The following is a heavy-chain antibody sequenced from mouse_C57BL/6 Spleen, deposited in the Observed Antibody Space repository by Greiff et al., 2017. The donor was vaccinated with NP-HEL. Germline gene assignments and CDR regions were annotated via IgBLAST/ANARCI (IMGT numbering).Heavy chain of an antibody. CDR1: GYAFSSSW. D-gene: IGHD3-1*01. Sequence: VKLQESGPELVKPGASLKISCKASGYAFSSSWMNWVKQRPGKGLEWIGRIYPGDGDTNYNGKFKGKATLTADKSSSTAYMQLSSLTSEDSAVYFCARGLREYFDYWGQGTTLTVSS. CDR3: ARGLREYFDY. V-gene: IGHV1-82*01. J-gene: IGHJ2*01. CDR2: IYPGDGDT.